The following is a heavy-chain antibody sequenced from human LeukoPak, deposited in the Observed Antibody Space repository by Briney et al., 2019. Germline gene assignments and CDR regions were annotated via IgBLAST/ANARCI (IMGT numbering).Heavy chain of an antibody. CDR3: ARAHSIASYYYGVDV. D-gene: IGHD2/OR15-2a*01. CDR1: GGSISSSYSY. J-gene: IGHJ6*02. V-gene: IGHV4-39*07. Sequence: KPSENLSLTCTVSGGSISSSYSYWGWIRQPPGKGLEWIGNIYYSGSTYYSPSLTSRVTVSVDTSENQFSLKLSSVTAADTAVYYCARAHSIASYYYGVDVWGQGTTVTVSS. CDR2: IYYSGST.